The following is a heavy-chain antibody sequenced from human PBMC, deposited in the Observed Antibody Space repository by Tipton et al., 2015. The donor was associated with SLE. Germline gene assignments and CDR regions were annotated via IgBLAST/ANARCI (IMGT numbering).Heavy chain of an antibody. CDR3: ARARRSSTTWGYWFDP. Sequence: LRLSCTVSGASISSHYWNWIRQPPGKGPEWIGNIYNNGNTNYNPSLKSRVTISIDTSRNQFFLKLSSVTAADTALYYCARARRSSTTWGYWFDPWGQGTLATVSS. D-gene: IGHD2-2*01. V-gene: IGHV4-59*11. CDR2: IYNNGNT. J-gene: IGHJ5*02. CDR1: GASISSHY.